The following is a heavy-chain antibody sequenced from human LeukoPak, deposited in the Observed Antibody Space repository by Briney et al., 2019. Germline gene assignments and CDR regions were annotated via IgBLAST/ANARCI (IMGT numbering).Heavy chain of an antibody. D-gene: IGHD3-3*01. Sequence: SETLSLTCTVSGDSISSGDYYWSWIRQPAGKGLEWIGRISSSGSTNYNPSLKSRVTISVDTSKNQFSLKLSSVTAADTAVYYCARMNDDFWSGYQKSFDYWGQGTLVTVSS. J-gene: IGHJ4*02. CDR1: GDSISSGDYY. V-gene: IGHV4-61*02. CDR3: ARMNDDFWSGYQKSFDY. CDR2: ISSSGST.